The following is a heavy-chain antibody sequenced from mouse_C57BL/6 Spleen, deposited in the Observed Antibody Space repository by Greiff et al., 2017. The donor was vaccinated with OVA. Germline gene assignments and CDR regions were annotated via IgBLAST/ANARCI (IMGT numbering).Heavy chain of an antibody. J-gene: IGHJ3*01. V-gene: IGHV1-15*01. CDR2: IDPETGGT. D-gene: IGHD1-1*01. CDR3: TRSRGSSYWFAY. CDR1: GYTFTDYE. Sequence: QVQLKQSGAELVRPGASVTLSCKASGYTFTDYEMHWVKQTPVHGLEWIGAIDPETGGTAYNQKFKGKAILTADKSSSTAYMELRSLTSEDSAVYYCTRSRGSSYWFAYWGQGTLVTVSA.